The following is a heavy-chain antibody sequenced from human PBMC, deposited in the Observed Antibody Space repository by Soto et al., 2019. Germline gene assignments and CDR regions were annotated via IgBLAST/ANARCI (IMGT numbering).Heavy chain of an antibody. CDR1: GYSFTSYW. Sequence: GESLKISCKGSGYSFTSYWIGWVRQMPGKGLEWMGIIYPGDSDTRYNPSFQGQVTISADKSISTAYLQWSSLKASDTAMYYCATRSVAGSRNYYYYGMDVWGQGTTVTVSS. D-gene: IGHD6-19*01. CDR2: IYPGDSDT. V-gene: IGHV5-51*01. J-gene: IGHJ6*02. CDR3: ATRSVAGSRNYYYYGMDV.